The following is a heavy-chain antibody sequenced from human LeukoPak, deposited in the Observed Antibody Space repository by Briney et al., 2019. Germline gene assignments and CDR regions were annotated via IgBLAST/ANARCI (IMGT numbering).Heavy chain of an antibody. CDR2: IHYSGTT. V-gene: IGHV4-59*08. CDR1: GGSVRSYY. Sequence: SETLSLTCTVSGGSVRSYYWSWIRQPAGKGLERIGHIHYSGTTNYNPSLKSRVTISIDTSKNQFSLKLSSVTAADTAVYYCARRDGTFDNWGQGTLVTVSS. CDR3: ARRDGTFDN. J-gene: IGHJ4*02. D-gene: IGHD1-14*01.